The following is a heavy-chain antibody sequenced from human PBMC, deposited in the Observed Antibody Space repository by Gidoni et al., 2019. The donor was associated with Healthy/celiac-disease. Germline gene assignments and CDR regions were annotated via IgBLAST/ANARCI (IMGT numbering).Heavy chain of an antibody. V-gene: IGHV1-69*01. D-gene: IGHD2-15*01. J-gene: IGHJ6*02. CDR2: IIPIFGTG. CDR3: ARAVGYSDYYYGMDV. CDR1: GGTFSSYA. Sequence: QVQLVQPGAEVKKPGSSVQVSCKASGGTFSSYASSWVRQAPGQGLEWMGGIIPIFGTGNYAQKFQGRVTITADESTSTAYMELSSLRSEDTAVYYCARAVGYSDYYYGMDVWGQGTTVTVSS.